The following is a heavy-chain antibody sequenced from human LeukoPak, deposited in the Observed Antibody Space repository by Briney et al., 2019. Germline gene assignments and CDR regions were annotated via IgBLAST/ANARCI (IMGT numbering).Heavy chain of an antibody. Sequence: SETLSLTCTVSGDSISSSTYYWGWIRQPPGKGLEWIGSIYFGGGTYYNPSLKSRITISVDGSKNQFSLRLTSATAADTAVYYCARGPPFLGNLFWGQGTPVTASS. J-gene: IGHJ4*02. CDR2: IYFGGGT. V-gene: IGHV4-39*07. CDR1: GDSISSSTYY. CDR3: ARGPPFLGNLF. D-gene: IGHD4-23*01.